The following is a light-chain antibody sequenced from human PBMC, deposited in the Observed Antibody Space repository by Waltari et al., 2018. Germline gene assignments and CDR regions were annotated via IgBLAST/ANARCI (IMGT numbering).Light chain of an antibody. CDR3: QQYYGTPCT. V-gene: IGKV4-1*01. CDR1: QSVLYSPNNNNY. J-gene: IGKJ4*01. Sequence: DIVMTQSPDSLAVSLGARATINCKSSQSVLYSPNNNNYLAWYQQKPGQPPKLLITWASTRESGVPDRFSGSGSGTDFTLTISSLQAEDVAVYYCQQYYGTPCTFGGGTKVEMK. CDR2: WAS.